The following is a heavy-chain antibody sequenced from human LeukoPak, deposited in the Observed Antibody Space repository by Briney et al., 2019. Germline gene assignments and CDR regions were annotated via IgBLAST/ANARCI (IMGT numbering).Heavy chain of an antibody. CDR1: GGSISRHY. D-gene: IGHD5-18*01. CDR3: ARHVGPGYSYGFDN. V-gene: IGHV4-59*08. J-gene: IGHJ4*02. Sequence: SETLSLTCTVSGGSISRHYWSWIRQAPGKGLEWIGYISYSGSTNYNPSLKSLVTISVDTSKNQFSLKLSSVTAADTAVFYCARHVGPGYSYGFDNWGQGTLVTVSS. CDR2: ISYSGST.